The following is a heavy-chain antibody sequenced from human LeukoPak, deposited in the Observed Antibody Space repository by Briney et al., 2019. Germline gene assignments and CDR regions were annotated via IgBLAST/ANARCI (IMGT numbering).Heavy chain of an antibody. J-gene: IGHJ4*02. Sequence: SETLSLTCTVSGGSISSYYWTWIRQPPGKGLEWIGYISYSGSTNYNPSLKSRVTISVDTSKNQFSLKLTSVTAADTAVYYCARTRAYGGRPDYWGQGTLVTVSS. V-gene: IGHV4-59*01. D-gene: IGHD4-23*01. CDR3: ARTRAYGGRPDY. CDR2: ISYSGST. CDR1: GGSISSYY.